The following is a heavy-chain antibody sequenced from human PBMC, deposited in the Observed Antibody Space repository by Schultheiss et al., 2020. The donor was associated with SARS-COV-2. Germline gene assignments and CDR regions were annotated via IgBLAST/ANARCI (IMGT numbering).Heavy chain of an antibody. V-gene: IGHV4-4*07. J-gene: IGHJ5*02. D-gene: IGHD3-10*01. CDR3: AREGKSGPDP. CDR2: IYYSGST. CDR1: GGSISSYY. Sequence: SETLSLTCTVSGGSISSYYWSWIRQPAGKGLEWIGSIYYSGSTYYNPSLKSRVTISVDTSKNQFSLKLSSVTAADTAVYYCAREGKSGPDPWGQGTLVTVSS.